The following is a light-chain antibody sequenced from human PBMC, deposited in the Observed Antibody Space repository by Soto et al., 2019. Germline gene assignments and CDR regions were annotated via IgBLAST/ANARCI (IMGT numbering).Light chain of an antibody. CDR3: VSYTTSASYV. CDR1: SSDVGTYKY. Sequence: QSVLTQPPSASGSPGQSVTISCTGTSSDVGTYKYVSWYQQHPGKAPKLMIYEVTKRPSGVPDRFSGSKSGNTASLTVSGLQAEDEADYYCVSYTTSASYVFGTGTKVTVL. V-gene: IGLV2-8*01. CDR2: EVT. J-gene: IGLJ1*01.